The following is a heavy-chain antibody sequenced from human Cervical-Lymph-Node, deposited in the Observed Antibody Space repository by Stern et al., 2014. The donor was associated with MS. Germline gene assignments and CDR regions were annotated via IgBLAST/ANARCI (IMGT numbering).Heavy chain of an antibody. CDR1: GFTFSAYA. J-gene: IGHJ4*02. V-gene: IGHV3-30*04. CDR2: VSADGTVN. Sequence: VQLVESGGGVVQPGRSLRLSCAASGFTFSAYAMHWVRQAPGQGLEWLASVSADGTVNHYTDSVKGRLTISRDKSKYTLYLEMNSLITEDTAVYYCVKRGGNLLHYFDWWGQGALVTVSS. CDR3: VKRGGNLLHYFDW. D-gene: IGHD4-23*01.